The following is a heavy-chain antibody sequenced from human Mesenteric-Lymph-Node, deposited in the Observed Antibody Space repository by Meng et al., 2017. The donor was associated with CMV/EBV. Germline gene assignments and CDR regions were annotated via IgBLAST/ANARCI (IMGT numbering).Heavy chain of an antibody. D-gene: IGHD6-13*01. CDR2: MNPNSGNT. J-gene: IGHJ4*02. CDR3: ARGRYSSSFFDY. Sequence: CKASGYTYTSYDINWVRQATGQGLEWMGWMNPNSGNTGYAQKFQGRVTITRNTSISTAYMALSSLRSEDTAVYYCARGRYSSSFFDYWGQGTLVTVSS. CDR1: GYTYTSYD. V-gene: IGHV1-8*03.